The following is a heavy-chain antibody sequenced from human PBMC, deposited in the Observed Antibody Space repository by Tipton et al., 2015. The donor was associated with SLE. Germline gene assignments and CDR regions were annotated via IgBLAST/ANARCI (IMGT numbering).Heavy chain of an antibody. V-gene: IGHV4-34*01. CDR3: ASEGYCSGGSCLFDY. J-gene: IGHJ4*02. Sequence: TLSLSCAVYGGSFSGYYWSWIRQPPGKGLEWIGEINHSGSTNHNPSLKSRVTISVDTSKNQLSLKLSAVTAADTAVYYCASEGYCSGGSCLFDYWGQGTLVTLSS. CDR2: INHSGST. CDR1: GGSFSGYY. D-gene: IGHD2-15*01.